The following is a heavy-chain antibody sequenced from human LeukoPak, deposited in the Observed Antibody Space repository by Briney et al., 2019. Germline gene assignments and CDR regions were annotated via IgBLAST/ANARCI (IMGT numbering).Heavy chain of an antibody. D-gene: IGHD2-2*01. V-gene: IGHV4-31*03. Sequence: SETLSLTCTVSGGSISSGGYYWSWIRQHPGKGLEWIGYIYYSGSTYYNPSLKSRVTISVDTSKNQFSLKLSSVTAADTAVYYCARGHFLYCSSTSCFAYGMDVWGQGTTVTVSS. J-gene: IGHJ6*02. CDR2: IYYSGST. CDR3: ARGHFLYCSSTSCFAYGMDV. CDR1: GGSISSGGYY.